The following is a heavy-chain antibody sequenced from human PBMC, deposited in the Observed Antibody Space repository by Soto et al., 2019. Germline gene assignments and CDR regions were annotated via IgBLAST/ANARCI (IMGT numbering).Heavy chain of an antibody. D-gene: IGHD2-21*02. CDR2: ISATGGST. Sequence: EVQLLESGGGLVQPGGSLRLSCAASGFTFSSYTMSWVRQAPGKGLEWVSGISATGGSTYYADSVKGRFTFSRYNSKNTLYLQMNSLRAEDTAVYYCAKGFIRDCGGDCTVDTWGQGTLVTVSS. CDR1: GFTFSSYT. V-gene: IGHV3-23*01. CDR3: AKGFIRDCGGDCTVDT. J-gene: IGHJ5*02.